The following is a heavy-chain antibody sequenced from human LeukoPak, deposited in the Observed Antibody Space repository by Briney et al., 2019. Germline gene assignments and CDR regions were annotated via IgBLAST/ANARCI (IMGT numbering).Heavy chain of an antibody. CDR3: AKGGSAGGPNWFDP. J-gene: IGHJ5*02. Sequence: PGGSLRLSCAASGFIFSTYGMSWVRQAPGKGLEWVSAISGNGGNTYYADSVKGRFPISRDTSNNMLFLQMNSLRAEDTAVYYCAKGGSAGGPNWFDPWGQGTLVSVSS. V-gene: IGHV3-23*01. CDR2: ISGNGGNT. CDR1: GFIFSTYG. D-gene: IGHD2-15*01.